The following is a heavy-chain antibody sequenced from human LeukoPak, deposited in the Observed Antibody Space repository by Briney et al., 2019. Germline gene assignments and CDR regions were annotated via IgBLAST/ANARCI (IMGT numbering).Heavy chain of an antibody. V-gene: IGHV3-23*01. D-gene: IGHD3-16*01. CDR1: GFTFSSYA. Sequence: GGSLRLSCAVSGFTFSSYAMSWVRQAPGRGLEWVSTISGSGGSTYYADSVKGRFTISRDNSKNTLYLQMNSLRAEDTAVYYCAKDGVWGGCVDVWGKGTTVTVSS. CDR3: AKDGVWGGCVDV. J-gene: IGHJ6*04. CDR2: ISGSGGST.